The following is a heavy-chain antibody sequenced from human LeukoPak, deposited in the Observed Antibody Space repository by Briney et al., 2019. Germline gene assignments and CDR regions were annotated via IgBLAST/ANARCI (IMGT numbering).Heavy chain of an antibody. CDR2: INAGNGNT. J-gene: IGHJ4*02. Sequence: GASVKVSCKASGYTFTSYAMHWVRQAPGQRLEWLGWINAGNGNTKYSQKFQGRVTITRDTSASTAYMELSSLRSEDTAVYYCARGPDYGDVVIDYWGQGTLVTVSS. D-gene: IGHD4-17*01. V-gene: IGHV1-3*01. CDR1: GYTFTSYA. CDR3: ARGPDYGDVVIDY.